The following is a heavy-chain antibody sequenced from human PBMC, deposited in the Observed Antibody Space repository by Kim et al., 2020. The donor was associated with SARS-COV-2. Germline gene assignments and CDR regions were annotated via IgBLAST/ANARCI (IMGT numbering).Heavy chain of an antibody. J-gene: IGHJ4*02. CDR1: GGSPINYF. D-gene: IGHD3-10*01. V-gene: IGHV4-59*13. CDR3: ARSNYYGSANYNPIFDY. Sequence: SETLSLTCSVSGGSPINYFWTWIRQSPGKGLEWIGYFYYSGISNHNPSLKGRVTMSLDMSKNQFSLKLSSVTAADTAVYYCARSNYYGSANYNPIFDYWGQGILVTVSS. CDR2: FYYSGIS.